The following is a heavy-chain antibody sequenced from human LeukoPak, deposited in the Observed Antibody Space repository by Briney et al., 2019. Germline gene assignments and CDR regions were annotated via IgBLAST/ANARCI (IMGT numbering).Heavy chain of an antibody. Sequence: GESLKISCKASGYSFTSYWIGWARQVPGKGLKWMGIIDPSDSETRYTPSFQGQVTISVDKSLTTAYLQWNSLKASDTAMYYCARQTAMGRSGDYWGQGTLVTVSS. CDR3: ARQTAMGRSGDY. J-gene: IGHJ4*02. CDR1: GYSFTSYW. V-gene: IGHV5-51*01. D-gene: IGHD5-18*01. CDR2: IDPSDSET.